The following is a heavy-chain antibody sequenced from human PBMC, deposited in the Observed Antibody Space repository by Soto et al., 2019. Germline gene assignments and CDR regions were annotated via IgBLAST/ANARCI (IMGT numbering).Heavy chain of an antibody. CDR1: GGSISSYY. CDR3: ARGHSGYDFGFDY. J-gene: IGHJ4*02. D-gene: IGHD5-12*01. V-gene: IGHV4-59*01. CDR2: IYYSGST. Sequence: PSETLSLTCTVSGGSISSYYWSWIRQPPGKGLEWIGYIYYSGSTNYNPSLKSRVTISVDTSKNQFSLKLSSVTAADTAVYYCARGHSGYDFGFDYWGQGTLVTVSS.